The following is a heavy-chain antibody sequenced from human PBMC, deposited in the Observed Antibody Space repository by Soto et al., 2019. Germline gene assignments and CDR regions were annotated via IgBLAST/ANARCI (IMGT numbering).Heavy chain of an antibody. J-gene: IGHJ1*01. D-gene: IGHD1-26*01. Sequence: EVQLVESGGGLIQPGGSLRLSCAASGFIVSSNYMSWVRQAPGKGLEWVSIIDSGGDTYYADSVKGRFTISRDNSKNTVYLQMNSLRAEDMAVYFCAKDGNSRSFQNWGQGTLVTVSS. CDR2: IDSGGDT. CDR3: AKDGNSRSFQN. CDR1: GFIVSSNY. V-gene: IGHV3-53*01.